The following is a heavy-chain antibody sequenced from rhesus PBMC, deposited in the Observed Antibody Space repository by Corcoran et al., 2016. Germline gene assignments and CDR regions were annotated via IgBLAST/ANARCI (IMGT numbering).Heavy chain of an antibody. Sequence: QVQLQESGPGLVKPSETLSLTCAVSVASISSNYWRWIRQPPGKGLEWIGRISGSVGTTDYNPSIKSRVTSSTDTAKNQFSLKLSSVTAADTAVYYCARDYCTSTTCREYFEFWGQGALVTVSS. CDR1: VASISSNY. V-gene: IGHV4-173*01. D-gene: IGHD2-2*01. J-gene: IGHJ1*01. CDR3: ARDYCTSTTCREYFEF. CDR2: ISGSVGTT.